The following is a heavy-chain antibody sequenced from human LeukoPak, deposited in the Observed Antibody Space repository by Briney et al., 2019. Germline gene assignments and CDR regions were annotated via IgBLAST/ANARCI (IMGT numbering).Heavy chain of an antibody. Sequence: PGGSLRLSCAASGFTFSSYAMSWFRQAPGKGLEWVGFIRSKAYGGTTEYAASVKGRFTISRDDSKSIAYLQMNSLKTEDTAVYYCTREPLGHWGQGTLVTVSS. V-gene: IGHV3-49*03. J-gene: IGHJ4*02. CDR3: TREPLGH. CDR1: GFTFSSYA. CDR2: IRSKAYGGTT. D-gene: IGHD1-26*01.